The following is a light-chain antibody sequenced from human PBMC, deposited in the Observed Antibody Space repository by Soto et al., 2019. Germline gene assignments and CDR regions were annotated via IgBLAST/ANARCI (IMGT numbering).Light chain of an antibody. Sequence: QSVLTQPASVPVSPGQSVTISCTGTSSDIGSYRYVSWYQQHPGKAPKLLIFEVSYRPSGVSNRFSASKSGNTASLTISGLQTEDEADYHCSSFTSTYTHVFGTGTKVTV. V-gene: IGLV2-14*01. CDR3: SSFTSTYTHV. J-gene: IGLJ1*01. CDR2: EVS. CDR1: SSDIGSYRY.